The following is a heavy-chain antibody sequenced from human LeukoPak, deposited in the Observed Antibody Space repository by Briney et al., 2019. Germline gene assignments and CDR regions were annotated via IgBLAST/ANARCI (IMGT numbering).Heavy chain of an antibody. CDR2: INPSGGST. J-gene: IGHJ3*02. CDR3: ARDPVVSAANRRDAFDI. D-gene: IGHD2-2*01. V-gene: IGHV1-46*03. CDR1: GYAFTSYY. Sequence: ASVKVSCKASGYAFTSYYMHWLRQAPGQGLEWMGKINPSGGSTSYAQKFQGRVTMTRDTSTSTVYMELSSLRSEDTAVYYCARDPVVSAANRRDAFDIWGQGTMVTVSS.